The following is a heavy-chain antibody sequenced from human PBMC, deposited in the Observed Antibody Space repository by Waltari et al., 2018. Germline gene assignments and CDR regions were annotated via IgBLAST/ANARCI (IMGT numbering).Heavy chain of an antibody. Sequence: EVQLVQSGAEVTKPGASLTFSCKGSGYSFTSYWFGWVRQMPGKGLEGMGIIYPGDSDTRYSPSFQGQVTISADKSISTAYLQWSSLKASDTAMYYCARCPYNWNDYAWFDPWGQGTLVTVSS. J-gene: IGHJ5*02. CDR3: ARCPYNWNDYAWFDP. V-gene: IGHV5-51*03. CDR1: GYSFTSYW. D-gene: IGHD1-1*01. CDR2: IYPGDSDT.